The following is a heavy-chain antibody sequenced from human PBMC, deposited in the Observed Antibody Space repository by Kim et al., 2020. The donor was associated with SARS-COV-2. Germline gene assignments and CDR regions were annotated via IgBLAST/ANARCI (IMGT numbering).Heavy chain of an antibody. V-gene: IGHV4-39*01. J-gene: IGHJ5*02. CDR2: IYNSGST. Sequence: SETLSLTCTVSGVSISSSSYYWGWIRQPPGKGLEWIGNIYNSGSTNSNPSLKSRVTISVDTSKNQFSPKLSSVPAADTAVYYCATQYSSVGKWFDPWGQGTLVTVSS. D-gene: IGHD6-19*01. CDR1: GVSISSSSYY. CDR3: ATQYSSVGKWFDP.